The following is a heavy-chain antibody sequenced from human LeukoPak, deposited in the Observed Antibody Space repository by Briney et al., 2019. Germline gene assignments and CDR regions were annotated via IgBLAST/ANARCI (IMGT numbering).Heavy chain of an antibody. V-gene: IGHV4-59*08. D-gene: IGHD4-11*01. CDR1: GGSISSYY. CDR3: ARQGSNYVHDAFDI. CDR2: IYYSGST. Sequence: SETLSLTCTVSGGSISSYYWSWIRQPPGKGLEWIGYIYYSGSTNYNPSLKSRVTISVDTSKNQFSLKLSSATAADTAVYYCARQGSNYVHDAFDIWGQGTMVTVSS. J-gene: IGHJ3*02.